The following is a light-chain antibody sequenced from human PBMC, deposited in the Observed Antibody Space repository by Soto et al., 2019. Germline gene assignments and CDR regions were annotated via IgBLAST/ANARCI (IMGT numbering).Light chain of an antibody. CDR3: QSYDSSLTGAV. CDR2: GNS. V-gene: IGLV1-40*01. CDR1: SSNIGAGYD. Sequence: QSVLTQPPSVSGAPGQRVTISCTGSSSNIGAGYDVYWYQQLPGTAPKLLIYGNSNRPAGVPERFSGSKSATSASLAITGLQAEDEADYYCQSYDSSLTGAVFGEGTQLTVL. J-gene: IGLJ2*01.